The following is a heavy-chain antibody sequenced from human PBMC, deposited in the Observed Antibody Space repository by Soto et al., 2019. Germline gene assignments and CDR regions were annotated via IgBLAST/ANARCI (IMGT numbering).Heavy chain of an antibody. V-gene: IGHV5-51*01. CDR3: ARQGGCIFPTLTDAFDS. J-gene: IGHJ3*02. Sequence: GDSLKISCKGSGYSFTTYWIGWVRQMPGKGLEWMGIIYPGDSDTRYSPSFQGQVTISADKSISTAYLQWSGLKASDTAMYYCARQGGCIFPTLTDAFDSWGQTTMVTV. CDR1: GYSFTTYW. CDR2: IYPGDSDT. D-gene: IGHD2-8*01.